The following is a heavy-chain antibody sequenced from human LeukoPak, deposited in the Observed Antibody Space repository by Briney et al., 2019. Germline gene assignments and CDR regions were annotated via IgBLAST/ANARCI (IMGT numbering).Heavy chain of an antibody. CDR3: ARDQGSGWWAY. V-gene: IGHV3-21*01. D-gene: IGHD6-19*01. CDR1: GFTFSSYS. CDR2: ISSSSSYI. Sequence: GGSLRLSCAASGFTFSSYSMNWVRQAPGKGLEWVSSISSSSSYIYYADSVKGRFTISRDNAKNSLFLQMNSLRAEDTAVYYCARDQGSGWWAYWGQGTLVTVSS. J-gene: IGHJ4*02.